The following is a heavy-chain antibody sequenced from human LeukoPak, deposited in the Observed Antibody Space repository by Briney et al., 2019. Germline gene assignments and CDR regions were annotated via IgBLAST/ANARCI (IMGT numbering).Heavy chain of an antibody. Sequence: PGRSLRLSCAASGFTFSSYAMHWVRQAPGKGLEWVAVISYDGSNKYYADSVKGRFTISRDNSKNTLYLQMNSLRAEDTAVYYCAPLGVPVAFDIWGQGTMVTVSS. CDR3: APLGVPVAFDI. V-gene: IGHV3-30*04. D-gene: IGHD3-10*01. J-gene: IGHJ3*02. CDR1: GFTFSSYA. CDR2: ISYDGSNK.